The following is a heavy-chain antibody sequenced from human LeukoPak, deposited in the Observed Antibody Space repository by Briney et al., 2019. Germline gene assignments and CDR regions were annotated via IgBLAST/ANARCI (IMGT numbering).Heavy chain of an antibody. J-gene: IGHJ4*02. Sequence: SETLSLTCTVSGSSIRSSYYYWGWIRQPPGKGLEWIGSIYDSGSTYYNPSLKSRVTISVDTSKNQFSLKLSSVTAADTAVYYCARDSMATIRFDYWGQGTLVTVSS. CDR1: GSSIRSSYYY. D-gene: IGHD5-24*01. CDR2: IYDSGST. V-gene: IGHV4-39*07. CDR3: ARDSMATIRFDY.